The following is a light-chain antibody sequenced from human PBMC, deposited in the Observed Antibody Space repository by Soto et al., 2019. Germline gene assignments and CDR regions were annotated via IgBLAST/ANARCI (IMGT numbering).Light chain of an antibody. V-gene: IGKV3-20*01. CDR2: GAS. J-gene: IGKJ1*01. CDR1: QSVTSTY. CDR3: RQQGGPARGT. Sequence: EIVLTQSPGTLSLSPGERATLSCRASQSVTSTYLAWYQQKPGQAPRLLIYGASSRATGIPDRFSGSGSGRAVSITISRRRPDDLAVEYCRQQGGPARGTFGQGTKLEIK.